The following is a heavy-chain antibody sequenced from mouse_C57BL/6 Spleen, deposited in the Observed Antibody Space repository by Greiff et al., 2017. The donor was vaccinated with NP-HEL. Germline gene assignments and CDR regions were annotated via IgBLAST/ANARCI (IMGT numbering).Heavy chain of an antibody. Sequence: EVKLVESGGGLVKPGGSLKLSCAASGFTFSSYAMSWVRQTPEKRLEWVATISDGGSYTYYPDNVKGRFTISRDNAKNNLYLQMSHLKSEDTAMYYCAREYYYGSSWNYFDYWGQGTTLTVSS. J-gene: IGHJ2*01. D-gene: IGHD1-1*01. V-gene: IGHV5-4*01. CDR3: AREYYYGSSWNYFDY. CDR1: GFTFSSYA. CDR2: ISDGGSYT.